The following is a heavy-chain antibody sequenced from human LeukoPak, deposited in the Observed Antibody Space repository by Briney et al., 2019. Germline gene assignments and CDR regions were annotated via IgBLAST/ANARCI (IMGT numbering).Heavy chain of an antibody. Sequence: GGSLRLSCAASAFTFREYYMGWIRRAPGKGLEWLSSISTSGSLTYYADSVKGRFTVSRDNSKNSLDLEMNSLRADDTAVYFCVRVRGPVSAAFYFYLWGQGTMVTVSS. V-gene: IGHV3-11*04. CDR2: ISTSGSLT. CDR1: AFTFREYY. J-gene: IGHJ4*02. D-gene: IGHD6-25*01. CDR3: VRVRGPVSAAFYFYL.